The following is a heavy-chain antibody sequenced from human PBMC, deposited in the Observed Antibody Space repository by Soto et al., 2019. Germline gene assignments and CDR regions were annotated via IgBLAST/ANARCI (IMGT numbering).Heavy chain of an antibody. J-gene: IGHJ5*02. CDR3: ARDPDDSSGYPNWFDP. D-gene: IGHD3-22*01. CDR1: GFTFSSYG. CDR2: IWYDGSNK. Sequence: GGSLRLSCAVSGFTFSSYGMHWVRQAPGKGLEWVAVIWYDGSNKYYADSVKGRFTISRDNSKNTLYLQMNSLRAEDTAVYYCARDPDDSSGYPNWFDPWGQGTLVTVSS. V-gene: IGHV3-33*01.